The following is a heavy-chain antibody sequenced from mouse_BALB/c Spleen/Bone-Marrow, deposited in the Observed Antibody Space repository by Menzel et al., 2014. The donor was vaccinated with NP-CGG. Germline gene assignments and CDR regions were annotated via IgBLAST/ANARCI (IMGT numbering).Heavy chain of an antibody. J-gene: IGHJ2*01. CDR2: ISYSGNA. Sequence: EVKLEESGPSLVKPSQTLSLTCPVTGDSITSSYWNWIRKFPGNKLEYMGYISYSGNAYYNPSLKSRISLTRDTSKNQSNLQLNCVTTEDTPKFFWEGVNGSPFDYWGQGPPPTVSS. V-gene: IGHV3-8*02. CDR1: GDSITSSY. CDR3: EGVNGSPFDY. D-gene: IGHD1-2*01.